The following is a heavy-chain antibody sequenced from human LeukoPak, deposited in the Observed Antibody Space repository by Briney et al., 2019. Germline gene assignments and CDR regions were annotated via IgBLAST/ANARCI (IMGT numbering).Heavy chain of an antibody. Sequence: GASVKISCKASGGTFSSYAISWVRQAPGQGLEWMGGIIPIFGTANYAQKFQGRVTITADESTSTAYMELSSLRSEDTAVYYCARDPGRALDYWGQGTLVTVSS. J-gene: IGHJ4*02. CDR1: GGTFSSYA. CDR2: IIPIFGTA. V-gene: IGHV1-69*13. CDR3: ARDPGRALDY.